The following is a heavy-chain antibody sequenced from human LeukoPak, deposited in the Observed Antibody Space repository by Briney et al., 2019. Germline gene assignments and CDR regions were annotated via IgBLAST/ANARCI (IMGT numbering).Heavy chain of an antibody. V-gene: IGHV3-11*06. J-gene: IGHJ4*02. CDR3: ATDHGFHYGAYFDY. Sequence: KAGGSLRPSCPASGFIFSDYYMSWIRQAPGKGLEWVSYISSSSSYINYADSVKGRFTISRDNAKNSLYLQMNSLRAEDTAVYYCATDHGFHYGAYFDYWGQGTLVTVSS. D-gene: IGHD4-17*01. CDR1: GFIFSDYY. CDR2: ISSSSSYI.